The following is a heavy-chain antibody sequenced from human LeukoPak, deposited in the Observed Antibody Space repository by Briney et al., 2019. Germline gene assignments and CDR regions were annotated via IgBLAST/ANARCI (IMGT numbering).Heavy chain of an antibody. Sequence: GASVKVSCKASGYTFTSYGISWVRQAPGQGLEWMGWISAYNGNTNYAQKLQGRVTMTTDTSTSTAYMELRSLRSDDTAVYYCATGPLQDELQGAFDIWGQGTMVTVSS. V-gene: IGHV1-18*01. J-gene: IGHJ3*02. CDR3: ATGPLQDELQGAFDI. CDR1: GYTFTSYG. D-gene: IGHD1-26*01. CDR2: ISAYNGNT.